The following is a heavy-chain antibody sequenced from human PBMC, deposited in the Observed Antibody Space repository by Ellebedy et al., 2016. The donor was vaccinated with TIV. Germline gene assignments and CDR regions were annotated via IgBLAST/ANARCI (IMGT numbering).Heavy chain of an antibody. D-gene: IGHD3-3*01. CDR1: GDSINSGDYY. CDR3: ARETDFWSDSSYFDY. Sequence: SETLSLXCSVSGDSINSGDYYWSWIRQPPGKGLEWLGYIYYSGTTYYNTSLKSRITISVDTSKNQFSLRLSSVTAADTAVYFCARETDFWSDSSYFDYWGQGILVTISS. V-gene: IGHV4-30-4*01. J-gene: IGHJ4*02. CDR2: IYYSGTT.